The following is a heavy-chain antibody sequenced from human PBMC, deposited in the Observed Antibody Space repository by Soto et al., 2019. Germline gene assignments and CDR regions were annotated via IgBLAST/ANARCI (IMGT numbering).Heavy chain of an antibody. CDR3: ARERDSSSPGAFDI. D-gene: IGHD6-6*01. CDR1: GFTFSSYW. CDR2: IKQDGREK. V-gene: IGHV3-7*01. J-gene: IGHJ3*02. Sequence: GGSLRLSCAASGFTFSSYWMSWVRQAPGKGLEWVANIKQDGREKYYVDSVKGRFTITRDNAKNSLYLQMNSLRAEDTAVYYCARERDSSSPGAFDIWGQGTMVTVSS.